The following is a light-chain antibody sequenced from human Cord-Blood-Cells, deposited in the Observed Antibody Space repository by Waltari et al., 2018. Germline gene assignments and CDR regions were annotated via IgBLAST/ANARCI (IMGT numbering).Light chain of an antibody. J-gene: IGLJ2*01. CDR3: CSYAGSYTYVV. CDR2: DVS. V-gene: IGLV2-11*01. CDR1: SRAVGGYHY. Sequence: QSALTQPRSVSGSPGQSVTISCTGTSRAVGGYHYVSWYQQHPGKAPKLMIYDVSKRPSWVPDRFSGSKSGNTASLTISGLQAEDEADYYCCSYAGSYTYVVFGGGTKLTVL.